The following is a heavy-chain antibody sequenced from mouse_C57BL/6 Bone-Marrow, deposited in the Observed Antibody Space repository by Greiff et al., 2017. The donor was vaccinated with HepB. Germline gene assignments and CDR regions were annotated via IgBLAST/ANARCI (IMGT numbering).Heavy chain of an antibody. Sequence: QVQLKESGAELVRPGTSVKVSCKASGYAFTNYLIEWVKQRPGQGLEWIGVINPGSGGTNYNEKFKGKATLTADKSSSTAYMQLSSLTSEDSAVYFCARRSNFAWFAYWGQGTLVTVSA. CDR2: INPGSGGT. D-gene: IGHD2-5*01. CDR3: ARRSNFAWFAY. J-gene: IGHJ3*01. CDR1: GYAFTNYL. V-gene: IGHV1-54*01.